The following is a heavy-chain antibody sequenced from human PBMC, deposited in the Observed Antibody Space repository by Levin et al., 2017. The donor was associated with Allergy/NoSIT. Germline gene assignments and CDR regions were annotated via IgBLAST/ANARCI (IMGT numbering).Heavy chain of an antibody. CDR2: IYYSGST. V-gene: IGHV4-39*01. CDR1: GSSISSSSYY. CDR3: ARLRIAAAEDYYMDV. D-gene: IGHD6-13*01. J-gene: IGHJ6*03. Sequence: PSETLSLTCTVSGSSISSSSYYWGWIRQPPGKGLEWIGSIYYSGSTYYNPSLKSRVTISVDTSKNQFSLKLSSVTAADTAVYYCARLRIAAAEDYYMDVWGKGTTVTVSS.